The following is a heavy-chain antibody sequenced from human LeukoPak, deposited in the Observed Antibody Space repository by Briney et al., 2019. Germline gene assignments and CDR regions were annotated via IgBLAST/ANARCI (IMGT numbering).Heavy chain of an antibody. CDR2: INAGNGNT. CDR3: ARAYCSPTSCLMGGF. CDR1: GYTFTNYA. Sequence: GASVKVSCKASGYTFTNYAMHWVRQAPGQRLEWMGWINAGNGNTKYSQNFQGRVTITRDTSATTAYMSLNSLRSEDTAIYYCARAYCSPTSCLMGGFWGQGTLVTVSS. D-gene: IGHD2-2*01. J-gene: IGHJ4*02. V-gene: IGHV1-3*01.